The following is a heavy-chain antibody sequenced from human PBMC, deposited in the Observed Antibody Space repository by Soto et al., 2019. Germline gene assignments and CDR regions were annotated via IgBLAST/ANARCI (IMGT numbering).Heavy chain of an antibody. CDR1: GYTFFTYY. CDR2: ISTYSGDT. Sequence: QVHLVQSGVEVKTPGASVKVSCQASGYTFFTYYISWVRQAPGQGLEWMGWISTYSGDTKYEQKFQRRVTMTTDTSTTTAYLELRSLRSDDTAVYYCARHHGPTTSENWFDPWGQGTLVTVSS. J-gene: IGHJ5*02. V-gene: IGHV1-18*01. CDR3: ARHHGPTTSENWFDP. D-gene: IGHD5-12*01.